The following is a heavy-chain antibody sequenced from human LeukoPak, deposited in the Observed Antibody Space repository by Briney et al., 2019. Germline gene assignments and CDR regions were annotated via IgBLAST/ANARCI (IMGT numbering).Heavy chain of an antibody. CDR2: IIPIFGTA. J-gene: IGHJ4*02. D-gene: IGHD5-18*01. CDR3: ARPQRGYSYGKFDY. V-gene: IGHV1-69*05. Sequence: SVKVSCKASEGTFSSYAISWVRQAPGQGLEWMGGIIPIFGTANYAQKFQGRVTITTDESTSTAYMELSSLRSEDTAVYYCARPQRGYSYGKFDYWGQGTLVTVSS. CDR1: EGTFSSYA.